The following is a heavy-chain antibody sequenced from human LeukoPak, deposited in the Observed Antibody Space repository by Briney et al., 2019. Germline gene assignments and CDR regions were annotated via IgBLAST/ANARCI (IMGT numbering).Heavy chain of an antibody. CDR3: ARVGPAAAGYYYYYYMDV. CDR2: IKQDGSEK. J-gene: IGHJ6*03. D-gene: IGHD6-13*01. Sequence: GGSLRLSCAASGFTFSSYWMSWVRQAPGKGLEWVANIKQDGSEKYYVDSVKGRFTISRDNAKNSLYLQMNSLRAEDTAVYYCARVGPAAAGYYYYYYMDVWGKGTTVTVSS. CDR1: GFTFSSYW. V-gene: IGHV3-7*01.